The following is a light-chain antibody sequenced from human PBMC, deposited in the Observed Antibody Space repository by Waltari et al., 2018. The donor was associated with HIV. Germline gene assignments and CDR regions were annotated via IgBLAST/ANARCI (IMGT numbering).Light chain of an antibody. CDR2: HDN. J-gene: IGLJ2*01. Sequence: SYVLTQPPPAPVAPGKTAPLTCGGDHIGTKSVQWYQQRPGQAPVLVVYHDNNRPSGVPERFSGSNSGDTATLTISRVEAGDEADYYCQAWYHSDDPIFFGGGTQLTVL. V-gene: IGLV3-21*03. CDR1: HIGTKS. CDR3: QAWYHSDDPIF.